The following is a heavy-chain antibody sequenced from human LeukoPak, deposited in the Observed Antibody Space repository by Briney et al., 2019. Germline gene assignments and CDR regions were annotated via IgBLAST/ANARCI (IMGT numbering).Heavy chain of an antibody. V-gene: IGHV1-18*01. D-gene: IGHD5-18*01. J-gene: IGHJ5*02. CDR1: GYTFTSYG. Sequence: ASVKVSCKASGYTFTSYGISWVRQAPGQGLEWMGWISAYNGNTNYAQKLQGRVTMTTDTSTSTAHMEPRSLRSDDTAVYYCARDWRHGTAMVSDWFDPWGQGTLVTVSS. CDR2: ISAYNGNT. CDR3: ARDWRHGTAMVSDWFDP.